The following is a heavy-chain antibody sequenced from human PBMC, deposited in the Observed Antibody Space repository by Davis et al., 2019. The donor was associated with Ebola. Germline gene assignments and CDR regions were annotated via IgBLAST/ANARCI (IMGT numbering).Heavy chain of an antibody. CDR1: GFTFSSYG. CDR3: ARDLSRKSVSYQQPY. V-gene: IGHV3-33*01. D-gene: IGHD2-2*01. Sequence: PGGSLRLSCAASGFTFSSYGMHWVRQAPGKGLEWVAVIWYDGSNNYYADSVKGRFTISRDNSKNTLYLQMNSLRAEDTAVYYCARDLSRKSVSYQQPYWGQGTLVTVSS. CDR2: IWYDGSNN. J-gene: IGHJ4*02.